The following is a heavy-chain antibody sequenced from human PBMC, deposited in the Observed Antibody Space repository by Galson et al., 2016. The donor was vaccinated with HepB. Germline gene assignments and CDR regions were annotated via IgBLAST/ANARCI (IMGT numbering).Heavy chain of an antibody. V-gene: IGHV3-23*01. CDR2: ISPGGCGT. CDR3: ARRYGASSYG. J-gene: IGHJ1*01. D-gene: IGHD4-17*01. Sequence: SLRLSCAASVFILPNYAMRWVRQAPGKGPAWVSSISPGGCGTYYADSLKGRITLSRDNSTNTLYLQINSLRAEDTAVYYCARRYGASSYGWGQGTLVTVSS. CDR1: VFILPNYA.